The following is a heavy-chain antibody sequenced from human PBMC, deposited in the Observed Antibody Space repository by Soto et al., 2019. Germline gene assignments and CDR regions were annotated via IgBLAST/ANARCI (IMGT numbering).Heavy chain of an antibody. D-gene: IGHD2-15*01. V-gene: IGHV3-64*01. CDR1: GFTFSSCG. J-gene: IGHJ5*02. CDR3: ARGFATGGWFFDT. Sequence: EVQLVESGGGLVQPGGSLRLSCVASGFTFSSCGMHWVRQSPGKGLEYVSAISANGGSTFYANSVKGRFTVSRDNSKNTLYLQMGSLRVEDMAVYYCARGFATGGWFFDTWGQGTLVTVSS. CDR2: ISANGGST.